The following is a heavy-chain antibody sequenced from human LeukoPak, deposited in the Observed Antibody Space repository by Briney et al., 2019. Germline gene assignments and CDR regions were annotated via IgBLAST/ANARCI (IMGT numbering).Heavy chain of an antibody. Sequence: SQTLSLTCTVSGGSIRSAGYYWSWIRQHPGKGLEWIGYIYYSGSTYYNPSLKTRVTISVDTSRNQFSLNLSSVTAADTAVYYCARDAEYYYGSGSYSSGIDVWGQGTTVIVSS. V-gene: IGHV4-31*03. CDR1: GGSIRSAGYY. D-gene: IGHD3-10*01. CDR2: IYYSGST. CDR3: ARDAEYYYGSGSYSSGIDV. J-gene: IGHJ6*02.